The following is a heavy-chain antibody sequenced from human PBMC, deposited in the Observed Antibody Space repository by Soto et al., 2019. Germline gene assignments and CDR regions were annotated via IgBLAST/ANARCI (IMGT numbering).Heavy chain of an antibody. J-gene: IGHJ5*02. CDR1: GYSFSSYG. CDR2: INPSTNET. V-gene: IGHV1-18*01. CDR3: ARDWFPRFDP. Sequence: QVHLVQSGPEVKKPGASMKVSCKTSGYSFSSYGITWVRQAPGQGLEWMGWINPSTNETNYAQRFQARVTVTTDTSTTTAYIELRNLKYDDTAVYYCARDWFPRFDPWGPGTLVTVSS. D-gene: IGHD3-10*01.